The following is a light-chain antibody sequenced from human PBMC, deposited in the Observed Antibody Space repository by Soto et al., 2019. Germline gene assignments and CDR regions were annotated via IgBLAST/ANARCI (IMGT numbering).Light chain of an antibody. Sequence: EIVLTQSPGTLSLSPGDRATLFCRASQSVSSTHLAWYHQKPGQAPRLLIYGASTRASGIPDGFSGSGSGTDFTLTISRPETEDLAVYYCDHYWSSPQTFGQGTKV. CDR3: DHYWSSPQT. CDR1: QSVSSTH. CDR2: GAS. V-gene: IGKV3-20*01. J-gene: IGKJ1*01.